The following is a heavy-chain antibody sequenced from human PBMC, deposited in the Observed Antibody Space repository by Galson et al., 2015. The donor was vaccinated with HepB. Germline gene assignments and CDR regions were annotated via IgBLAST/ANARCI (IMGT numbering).Heavy chain of an antibody. CDR3: AKDTHIAVVAAANPDY. J-gene: IGHJ4*02. CDR2: ISYDGRNK. Sequence: SLRLSCAASGFTFSNYGMHWVRQAPGKGLEWVAVISYDGRNKYYADSVKGRFTISRDNSKNTLYLEMNSLRAEDTAVYYCAKDTHIAVVAAANPDYWGQGTLVTVSS. V-gene: IGHV3-30*18. CDR1: GFTFSNYG. D-gene: IGHD2-15*01.